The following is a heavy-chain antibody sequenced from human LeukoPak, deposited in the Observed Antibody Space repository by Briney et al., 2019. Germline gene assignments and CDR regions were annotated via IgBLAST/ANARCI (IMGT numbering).Heavy chain of an antibody. J-gene: IGHJ4*02. CDR2: INHSGST. D-gene: IGHD5-24*01. CDR1: GGSFSGYY. Sequence: PSETLSLTCAVYGGSFSGYYWSWIRQPPGKGLEWIGEINHSGSTNYNPSLKSRVTISVDTSKNQFSLKLSSVTAADTAVYYCARFPRPSGLQSGLRNYSDYWGQGTLVTVSS. CDR3: ARFPRPSGLQSGLRNYSDY. V-gene: IGHV4-34*01.